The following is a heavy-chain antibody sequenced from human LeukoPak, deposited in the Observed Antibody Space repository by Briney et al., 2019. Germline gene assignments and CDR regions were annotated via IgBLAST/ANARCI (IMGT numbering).Heavy chain of an antibody. V-gene: IGHV1-2*02. CDR1: GYTFTGYY. D-gene: IGHD3-10*01. CDR3: ARDPLYGSGSYFFDF. J-gene: IGHJ4*02. CDR2: INPNSGGT. Sequence: ASVKVSCKASGYTFTGYYIHWVRQAPGQGLEWMGWINPNSGGTNYVQKFQGRVTMTRDTSISTAYMELSRLRSDDTAVYYCARDPLYGSGSYFFDFWGQGTLVTLSS.